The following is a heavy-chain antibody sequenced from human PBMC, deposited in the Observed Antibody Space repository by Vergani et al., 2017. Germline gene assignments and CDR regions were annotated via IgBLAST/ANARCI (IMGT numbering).Heavy chain of an antibody. CDR3: ARDDWNDFWGGLGDF. D-gene: IGHD3-3*01. V-gene: IGHV3-9*01. CDR1: GFTFDDYA. Sequence: EVQLVESGGGLVQPGRSLRLSCAASGFTFDDYAMHWVRQAPGKGLEWVSGINWNSDSIAYADSVKGRFTISRDNAKNSLYLQMNSLRTEDTAIYYCARDDWNDFWGGLGDFWGQGSLVAVSS. CDR2: INWNSDSI. J-gene: IGHJ4*02.